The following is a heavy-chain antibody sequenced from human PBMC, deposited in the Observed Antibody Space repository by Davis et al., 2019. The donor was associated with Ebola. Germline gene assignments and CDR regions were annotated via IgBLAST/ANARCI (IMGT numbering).Heavy chain of an antibody. CDR3: ARGLGP. CDR2: ISYDGSNK. V-gene: IGHV3-30-3*01. D-gene: IGHD3-16*01. J-gene: IGHJ5*02. Sequence: GESLKISCAASGFTFSSYAMHWVRQAPGKGLEWVAVISYDGSNKYYADSVKGRFTISRDNSKNTLYLQMNSLRAEDTAVYYCARGLGPWGQGTLVTVSS. CDR1: GFTFSSYA.